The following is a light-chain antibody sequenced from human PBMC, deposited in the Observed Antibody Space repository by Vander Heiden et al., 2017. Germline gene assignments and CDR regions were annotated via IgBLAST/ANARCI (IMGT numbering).Light chain of an antibody. CDR1: QSVNTNF. CDR3: RQYGTSPVT. CDR2: GAS. J-gene: IGKJ5*01. Sequence: ELLLRQSPDTLSLSPGERATFSCRASQSVNTNFLAWYQQRPGQAPRLRTSGASTRATGVPDRFSGSGSGRDFTLIISRLESEEWAVYFCRQYGTSPVTFGQGTRLELK. V-gene: IGKV3-20*01.